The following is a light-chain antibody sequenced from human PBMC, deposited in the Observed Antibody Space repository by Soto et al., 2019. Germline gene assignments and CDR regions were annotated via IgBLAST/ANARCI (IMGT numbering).Light chain of an antibody. CDR1: QSVSSN. J-gene: IGKJ4*01. V-gene: IGKV3-15*01. Sequence: EIVMTQSPATLSVSPGERATLSCRATQSVSSNLAWYQQKPGQAPRLLIYGASTRATGIPARFSGRGSETDFTLTISSLQSEDFAVYYCQQYHDWPPLTFGGGTKVDIK. CDR3: QQYHDWPPLT. CDR2: GAS.